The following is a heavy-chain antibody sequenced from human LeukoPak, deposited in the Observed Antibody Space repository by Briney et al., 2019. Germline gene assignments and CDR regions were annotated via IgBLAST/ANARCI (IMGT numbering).Heavy chain of an antibody. J-gene: IGHJ6*02. CDR3: AREILV. CDR2: INPNTGNP. V-gene: IGHV7-4-1*02. Sequence: ASVKVSCKASGYTVTKYAINWVRQAPGQGLEWMGWINPNTGNPTYAQGFTGRFVLSVDTSVSTSYLQISSLKAEDTAVYYCAREILVWGQGTSVTVSS. CDR1: GYTVTKYA. D-gene: IGHD2/OR15-2a*01.